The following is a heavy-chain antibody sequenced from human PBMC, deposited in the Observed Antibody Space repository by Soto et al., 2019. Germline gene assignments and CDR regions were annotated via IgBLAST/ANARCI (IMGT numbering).Heavy chain of an antibody. CDR1: GFIFSSSL. D-gene: IGHD2-2*01. CDR2: INSDGSTT. Sequence: PGGSLVHFCAASGFIFSSSLMHGVRQAPGKGLVGVSRINSDGSTTTYADSVKGRFTISRDNAKNTLYLQMNSLRAEDTAVYYCARVETYSSTSCYSVFDYWGHGT. V-gene: IGHV3-74*03. CDR3: ARVETYSSTSCYSVFDY. J-gene: IGHJ4*01.